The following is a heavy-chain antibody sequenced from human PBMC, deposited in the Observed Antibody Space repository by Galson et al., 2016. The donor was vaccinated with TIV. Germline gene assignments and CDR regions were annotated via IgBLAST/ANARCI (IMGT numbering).Heavy chain of an antibody. Sequence: SVKVSCKASGYIFINYYIHWVRQAPGQGLEWLGWFNPDSGATQYAQKFQGRVTMTRDTSISTAYMELRRLISDDTAVYYCARDQDSGAYFDYWGQGTLVTVSS. CDR2: FNPDSGAT. J-gene: IGHJ4*02. CDR1: GYIFINYY. V-gene: IGHV1-2*02. CDR3: ARDQDSGAYFDY. D-gene: IGHD2-15*01.